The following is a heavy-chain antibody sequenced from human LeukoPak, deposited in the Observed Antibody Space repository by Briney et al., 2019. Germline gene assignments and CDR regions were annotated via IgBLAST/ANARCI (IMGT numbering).Heavy chain of an antibody. J-gene: IGHJ5*02. CDR1: GYSFTSYW. Sequence: GESLKISCKGSGYSFTSYWIGWVRQTPGKGLEWMGIIYPGDSDTRYSPSFQGQVTISADKSISTAYLQWSSLKASDTAMYYCARRSVIAAAVTGFDPWGQGTLVTVSS. CDR3: ARRSVIAAAVTGFDP. D-gene: IGHD6-13*01. V-gene: IGHV5-51*01. CDR2: IYPGDSDT.